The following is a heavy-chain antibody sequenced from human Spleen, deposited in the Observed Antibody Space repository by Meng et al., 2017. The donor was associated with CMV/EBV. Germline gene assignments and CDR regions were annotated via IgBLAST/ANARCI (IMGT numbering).Heavy chain of an antibody. CDR1: GGPISSSSYY. J-gene: IGHJ5*02. CDR2: IYYSGST. D-gene: IGHD6-13*01. CDR3: ARTTYSSSWYPSWFDP. V-gene: IGHV4-39*07. Sequence: QLQLRESGPGLVKPSETLSLTCTVSGGPISSSSYYWGWIRQPPGKGLEWIGSIYYSGSTYYNPSLKSRVTISVDTSKNQFSLKLSSVSAADTAVYYCARTTYSSSWYPSWFDPWGQGTLVTVSS.